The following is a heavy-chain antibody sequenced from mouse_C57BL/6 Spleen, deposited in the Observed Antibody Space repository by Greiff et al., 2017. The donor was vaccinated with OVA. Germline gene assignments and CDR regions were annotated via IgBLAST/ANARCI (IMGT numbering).Heavy chain of an antibody. J-gene: IGHJ3*01. CDR2: ISDGGSYT. Sequence: EVNLVESGGGLVKPGGSLKLSCAASGFTFSSYAMSWVRQTPEKRLEWVATISDGGSYTYYPDNVKGRFTISRDNAKNNLYLQMSHLKSEDTAMYYCARDRAMVTTGGFAYWGQGTLVTVSA. CDR1: GFTFSSYA. V-gene: IGHV5-4*01. CDR3: ARDRAMVTTGGFAY. D-gene: IGHD2-2*01.